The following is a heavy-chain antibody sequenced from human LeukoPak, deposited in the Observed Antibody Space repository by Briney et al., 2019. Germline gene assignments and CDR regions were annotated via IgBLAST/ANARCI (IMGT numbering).Heavy chain of an antibody. D-gene: IGHD1-26*01. CDR1: GDTFSRYA. J-gene: IGHJ4*02. Sequence: ASVKVSCKASGDTFSRYAISWVRQAPGQGLEWMGRIIPSLDIPNYPQKFQGRVTITADKSTSTAYMEVRSLGSEDTAVYYCARSVGGATTPRFDYWGQGTLGTVSS. CDR2: IIPSLDIP. V-gene: IGHV1-69*04. CDR3: ARSVGGATTPRFDY.